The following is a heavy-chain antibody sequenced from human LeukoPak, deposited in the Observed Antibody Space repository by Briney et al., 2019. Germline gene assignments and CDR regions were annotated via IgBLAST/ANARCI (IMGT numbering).Heavy chain of an antibody. J-gene: IGHJ4*02. D-gene: IGHD2-15*01. CDR2: MSSSDDGR. V-gene: IGHV3-23*01. CDR3: AKAPVTSCRGAFCYPFDC. Sequence: GGSLRLSCATPGFSFSSYAMSWVRQAPGKGLEWVSAMSSSDDGRYYAASVRRRFTISRDTPRSTLYLQMNSLRAEDAAVYYCAKAPVTSCRGAFCYPFDCWGQGLLVTVSS. CDR1: GFSFSSYA.